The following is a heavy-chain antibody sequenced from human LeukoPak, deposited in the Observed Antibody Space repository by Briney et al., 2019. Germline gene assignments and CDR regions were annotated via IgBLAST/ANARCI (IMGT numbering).Heavy chain of an antibody. Sequence: ASVKVSCKASGYTFTSYAMNWVRQAPGQELEWMGWINTNTGNPTYAQGFTGRFVFSLDTSVSTAYLQISSLKAEDTAVYYCARVNPYYDFWSGYFSQTIDYWGQGTLVTVSS. CDR1: GYTFTSYA. J-gene: IGHJ4*02. D-gene: IGHD3-3*01. CDR3: ARVNPYYDFWSGYFSQTIDY. CDR2: INTNTGNP. V-gene: IGHV7-4-1*02.